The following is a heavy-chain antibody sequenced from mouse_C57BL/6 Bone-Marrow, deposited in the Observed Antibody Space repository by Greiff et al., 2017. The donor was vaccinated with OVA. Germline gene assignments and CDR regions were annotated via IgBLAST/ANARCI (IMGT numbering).Heavy chain of an antibody. J-gene: IGHJ3*01. D-gene: IGHD2-5*01. CDR1: GYTFTGYW. V-gene: IGHV1-9*01. CDR2: IYPGSGST. CDR3: ARPTVVSQDWFAY. Sequence: VQRVESGAELMKPGASVKLSCKATGYTFTGYWIEWVKQRPGHGLEWIGEIYPGSGSTNYNEKFKGKATLTADTSSNTAYMQLSIRTTEYSAIYYCARPTVVSQDWFAYWGQGTLVTVSA.